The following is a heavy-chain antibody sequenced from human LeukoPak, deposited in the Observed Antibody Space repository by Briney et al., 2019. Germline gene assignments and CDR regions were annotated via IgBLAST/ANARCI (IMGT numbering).Heavy chain of an antibody. D-gene: IGHD2-15*01. V-gene: IGHV3-66*01. J-gene: IGHJ4*02. CDR1: GFTVSSNY. Sequence: PGGSLRLSCAASGFTVSSNYMSWVRQAPGKGLEWVSVIYSGGSTYYADSVKGRFTISRDNSKNTLYLQMNSLRAEDTAVYYCARNIATLGSEFDYRGQRTLVTVSS. CDR2: IYSGGST. CDR3: ARNIATLGSEFDY.